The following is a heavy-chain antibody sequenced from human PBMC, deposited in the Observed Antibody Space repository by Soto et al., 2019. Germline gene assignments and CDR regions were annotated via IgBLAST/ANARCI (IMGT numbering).Heavy chain of an antibody. CDR3: ARGWGRIFDY. Sequence: QVQLQQWGAGLLKPSETLSLTCAVYGGSFSGYYWNWIRQPPGKGLEWIGEINHSGSTNYNPSLKSRVTISVDTSKNPFYLKLSSVTAADTAVYYCARGWGRIFDYWGQGTLVTVSS. V-gene: IGHV4-34*01. CDR2: INHSGST. J-gene: IGHJ4*02. D-gene: IGHD7-27*01. CDR1: GGSFSGYY.